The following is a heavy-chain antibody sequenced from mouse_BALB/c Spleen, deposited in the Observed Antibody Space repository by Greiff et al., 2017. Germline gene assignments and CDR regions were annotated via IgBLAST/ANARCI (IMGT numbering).Heavy chain of an antibody. CDR3: ARGGVLLRYYFDY. Sequence: QVQLQQSGAELMKPGASVKISCKATGYTFSSYWIAWVKQRPGHGLEWIGEILPGSGSTNYNEKFKGKATFTADTSSNTAYMQLSSLTSEDSAVYYCARGGVLLRYYFDYWGQGTTLTVSS. CDR2: ILPGSGST. D-gene: IGHD1-1*01. CDR1: GYTFSSYW. V-gene: IGHV1-9*01. J-gene: IGHJ2*01.